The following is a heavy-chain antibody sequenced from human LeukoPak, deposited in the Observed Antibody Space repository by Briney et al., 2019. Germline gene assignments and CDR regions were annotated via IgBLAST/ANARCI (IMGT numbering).Heavy chain of an antibody. Sequence: PSETLSLTCTVSGGSISSYCWTWIRQPAGKGLEWIGRMYTSGSTNYNPSLKSRVSISVDKSKNQFSLKLSSVTAADTAVYYCARETRSSLGACSSASCPTYFDVWGRGTLVTVSS. J-gene: IGHJ2*01. CDR2: MYTSGST. CDR1: GGSISSYC. CDR3: ARETRSSLGACSSASCPTYFDV. D-gene: IGHD2-2*01. V-gene: IGHV4-4*07.